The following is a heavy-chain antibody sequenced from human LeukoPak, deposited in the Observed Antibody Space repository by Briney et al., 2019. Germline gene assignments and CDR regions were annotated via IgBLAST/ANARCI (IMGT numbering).Heavy chain of an antibody. D-gene: IGHD2-21*01. CDR1: GFTFSSYG. CDR2: IWYDGSNK. V-gene: IGHV3-33*06. CDR3: AKGLYSFGY. J-gene: IGHJ4*02. Sequence: GGSLRLSCAASGFTFSSYGMHWVRQDPGKGLEWVAVIWYDGSNKYYADSVKGRFTISRDNSKNTLYLQMNSLRAEDTAVYYCAKGLYSFGYWGQGTLVTVSS.